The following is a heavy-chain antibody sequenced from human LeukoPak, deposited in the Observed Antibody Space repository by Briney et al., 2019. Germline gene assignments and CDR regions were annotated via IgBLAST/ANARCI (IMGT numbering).Heavy chain of an antibody. Sequence: GGSLRLSCAASGFTFSSYSMNWVRQAPGEGLECVSYISSSSSTIYYADSVKGRFTIPRDNSKNTLYLQMNSLRAEDTAVYYCAREIAAAGLFDYWGQGTLVTVSS. CDR2: ISSSSSTI. CDR1: GFTFSSYS. D-gene: IGHD6-13*01. CDR3: AREIAAAGLFDY. J-gene: IGHJ4*02. V-gene: IGHV3-48*01.